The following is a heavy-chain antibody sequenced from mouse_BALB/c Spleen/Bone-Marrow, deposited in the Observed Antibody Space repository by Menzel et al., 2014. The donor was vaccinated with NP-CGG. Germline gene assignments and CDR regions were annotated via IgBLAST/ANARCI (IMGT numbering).Heavy chain of an antibody. J-gene: IGHJ4*01. D-gene: IGHD1-1*01. CDR3: ARLIYGSSYIVDF. CDR1: GYTFTGYW. CDR2: INPSNGRT. Sequence: VQLQESWAELVKPGAPVKLSCKASGYTFTGYWMHWVKQRPGQGLEWIGEINPSNGRTNYNEKFKSMATLTVDKSSSTAYMQLSSLTSEDSAVFYCARLIYGSSYIVDFWGQGTSVTVSS. V-gene: IGHV1S81*02.